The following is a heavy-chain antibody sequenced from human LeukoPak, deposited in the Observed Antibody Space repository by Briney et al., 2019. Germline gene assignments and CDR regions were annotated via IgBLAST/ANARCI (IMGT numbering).Heavy chain of an antibody. J-gene: IGHJ6*03. CDR3: ARETRRIYYYYYMDV. CDR1: GFTFNNAW. CDR2: IKSKSDGGTT. Sequence: GGSLRLSCAASGFTFNNAWMNWVRQAPGKGLEWVGRIKSKSDGGTTDYAAPVKGRFTISRDDSKNSLYLQMNSLKTEDTAVYYCARETRRIYYYYYMDVWGKGTTVTISS. V-gene: IGHV3-15*01. D-gene: IGHD2-15*01.